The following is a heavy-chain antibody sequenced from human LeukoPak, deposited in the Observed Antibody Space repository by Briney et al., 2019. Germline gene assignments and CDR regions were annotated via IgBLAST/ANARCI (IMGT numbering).Heavy chain of an antibody. V-gene: IGHV3-73*01. Sequence: GGSLRLSCAASGFTFSGSAMHWVRQASGKGLEWVGRIRSKANSYATAYDASVKGRFTISRDDSKNTAYLQMNSLKTEDTAVYYCTRHRPYSGGAFDIWGQGTMVTVSS. CDR1: GFTFSGSA. J-gene: IGHJ3*02. CDR2: IRSKANSYAT. CDR3: TRHRPYSGGAFDI. D-gene: IGHD4-11*01.